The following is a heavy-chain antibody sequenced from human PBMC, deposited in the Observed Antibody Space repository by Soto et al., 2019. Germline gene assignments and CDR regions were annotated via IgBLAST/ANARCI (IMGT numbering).Heavy chain of an antibody. J-gene: IGHJ4*02. Sequence: RGSLRVSCASSVLTFSAYYMSWTRQAPGKGLEWVSYISSSGGTIYYADSVKGRFAISRDNAKNSLYLQMNSLRAEETAVYYCARRGSVRVSYYFDYWGQGTMVTVSS. CDR1: VLTFSAYY. CDR3: ARRGSVRVSYYFDY. CDR2: ISSSGGTI. V-gene: IGHV3-11*01. D-gene: IGHD3-22*01.